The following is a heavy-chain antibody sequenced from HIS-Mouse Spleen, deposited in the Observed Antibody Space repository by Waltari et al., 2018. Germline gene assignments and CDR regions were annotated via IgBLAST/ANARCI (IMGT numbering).Heavy chain of an antibody. D-gene: IGHD6-13*01. CDR1: GGSISSSSYY. V-gene: IGHV4-39*07. CDR3: AREIPYSSSWYDWYFDL. Sequence: QLQLQESGPGLVKPSETLSLTCTVSGGSISSSSYYWGWIRQPPGKGLECIGSIYYSGGTYYNPSLKRRVTISVDTSKNQFSLKLSSVTAADTAVYYCAREIPYSSSWYDWYFDLWGRGTLVTVSS. J-gene: IGHJ2*01. CDR2: IYYSGGT.